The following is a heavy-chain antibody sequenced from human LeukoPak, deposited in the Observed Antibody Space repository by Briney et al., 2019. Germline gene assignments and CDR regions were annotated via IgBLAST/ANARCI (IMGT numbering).Heavy chain of an antibody. Sequence: GGSLRLSCEAAGFSFRDYPMGWVRRASGKRLEWVSGISAGADVIFYADPVKGRFTISRDNSKNTLYLQMNSLRAEDTAVYYCAKGSGSYKGIDYWGQGILVTVSS. J-gene: IGHJ4*02. V-gene: IGHV3-23*01. CDR2: ISAGADVI. CDR1: GFSFRDYP. D-gene: IGHD3-10*01. CDR3: AKGSGSYKGIDY.